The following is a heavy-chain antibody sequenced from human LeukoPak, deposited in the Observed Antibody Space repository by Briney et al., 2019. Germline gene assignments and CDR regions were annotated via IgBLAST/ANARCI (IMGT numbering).Heavy chain of an antibody. V-gene: IGHV1-46*01. CDR3: ATVTGDILDAFDI. Sequence: ASVKVSCKASGYTFSSYHIHWVRQAPGQGLEWMGKINPSFNPGVDVTSYAQKFQGRVTMTRDTSTNTVYMELSSLRSEDTAVYYCATVTGDILDAFDIWGQGTMVTVSS. D-gene: IGHD7-27*01. CDR2: INPSFNPGVDVT. J-gene: IGHJ3*02. CDR1: GYTFSSYH.